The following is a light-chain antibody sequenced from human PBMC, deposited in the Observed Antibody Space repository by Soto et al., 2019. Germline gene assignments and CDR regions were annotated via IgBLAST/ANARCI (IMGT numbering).Light chain of an antibody. CDR1: SSNIGDNF. Sequence: QSVLTQPPSMSAAPGQKVPISCSGSSSNIGDNFVSWYQHLPGTAPKLLIFDNSQLPSEIPDRFFGSKSGTIATLAITGPQTGDEAVYYCATWDSKLSVVVFCGGTKLTVL. J-gene: IGLJ2*01. CDR2: DNS. CDR3: ATWDSKLSVVV. V-gene: IGLV1-51*01.